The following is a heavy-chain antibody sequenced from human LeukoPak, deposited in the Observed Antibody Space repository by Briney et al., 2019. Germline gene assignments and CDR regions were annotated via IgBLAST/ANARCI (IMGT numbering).Heavy chain of an antibody. V-gene: IGHV6-1*01. CDR1: GDSVSNNSAS. J-gene: IGHJ4*02. CDR3: ARALSVLPDY. D-gene: IGHD2/OR15-2a*01. Sequence: SQTLSLTCVISGDSVSNNSASWNWIRQSPSRGLEWLGRTYYRSRWYKDYAVSVKSRITINPDTSKNQFSLQLNPVTPEDTAVYFCARALSVLPDYWGQGALVTVSS. CDR2: TYYRSRWYK.